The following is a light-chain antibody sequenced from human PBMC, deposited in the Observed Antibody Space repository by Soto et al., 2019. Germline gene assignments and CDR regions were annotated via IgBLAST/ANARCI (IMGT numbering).Light chain of an antibody. J-gene: IGKJ4*01. CDR3: QQYKGFPLT. Sequence: DIHITQSPSTLSASVGDRVTLTCRASQSISSWLAWYQQKPGKAPKLLIYRASNLDSGVPSRFSGSGSGTEFTLTISSLQPDDFATYYCQQYKGFPLTFGGGTKV. CDR1: QSISSW. V-gene: IGKV1-5*03. CDR2: RAS.